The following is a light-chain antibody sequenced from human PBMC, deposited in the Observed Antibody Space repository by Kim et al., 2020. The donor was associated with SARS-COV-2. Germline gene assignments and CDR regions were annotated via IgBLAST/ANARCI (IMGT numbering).Light chain of an antibody. Sequence: QAGLTQPPSVSKGLRQTATLTCTGNSNNVGYQGATWLQQHQGHPPKPLFDRNNNRPSGISERFSASRSENTASLTITGLQPEDEADYFCSAWDTNLSAWVFGGGTQLTVL. CDR1: SNNVGYQG. CDR2: RNN. V-gene: IGLV10-54*04. J-gene: IGLJ3*02. CDR3: SAWDTNLSAWV.